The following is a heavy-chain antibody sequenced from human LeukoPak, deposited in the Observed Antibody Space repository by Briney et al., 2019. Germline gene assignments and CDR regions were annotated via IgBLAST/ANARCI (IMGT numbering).Heavy chain of an antibody. D-gene: IGHD3-22*01. J-gene: IGHJ4*02. Sequence: GGSLRLSCAASGFTSSSYWMSWVRQAPGKGLEWVANIKQDGSEKYYVDSVKGRFTISRDNAKNSLYLQMNSLRAEDTAVYYCARGAITMIVVAMGDWGQGTLVTVSS. CDR1: GFTSSSYW. CDR3: ARGAITMIVVAMGD. V-gene: IGHV3-7*01. CDR2: IKQDGSEK.